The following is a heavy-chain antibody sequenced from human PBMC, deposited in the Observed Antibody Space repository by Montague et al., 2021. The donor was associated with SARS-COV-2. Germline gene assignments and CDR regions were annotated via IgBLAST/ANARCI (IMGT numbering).Heavy chain of an antibody. J-gene: IGHJ4*02. D-gene: IGHD3-22*01. V-gene: IGHV4-59*01. CDR1: GASMSGSY. CDR3: VREGRSSAYAMDY. CDR2: IYSSGST. Sequence: SETLSLTCTVSGASMSGSYWGWVRQPPGKGPEWIGNIYSSGSTHYNPSLKSRVTISVDTSKSQFSLRLTSVTAANTAVYSCVREGRSSAYAMDYWGQGTLVTVSS.